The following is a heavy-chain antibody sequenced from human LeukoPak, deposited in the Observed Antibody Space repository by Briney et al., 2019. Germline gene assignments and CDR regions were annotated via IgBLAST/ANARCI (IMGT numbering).Heavy chain of an antibody. CDR2: INHSGST. CDR1: GGSFSGYY. CDR3: ARRGPYLGYCSGGSCYAMNWFDP. V-gene: IGHV4-34*01. D-gene: IGHD2-15*01. Sequence: PSETLSLTCAVYGGSFSGYYWSWIRQPPGKGLEWIGEINHSGSTNYNPSLKSRVAISVDTSKNQFSLKLSSVTAADTAVYYCARRGPYLGYCSGGSCYAMNWFDPWGQGTLVTVSS. J-gene: IGHJ5*02.